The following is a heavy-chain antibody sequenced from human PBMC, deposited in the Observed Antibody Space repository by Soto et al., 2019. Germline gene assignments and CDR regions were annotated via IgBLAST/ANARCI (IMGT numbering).Heavy chain of an antibody. J-gene: IGHJ3*02. CDR3: ARKVGGAYGSGSCPTCDAFDI. V-gene: IGHV5-51*01. CDR1: GYSFTSYW. D-gene: IGHD3-10*01. CDR2: IYPGDSDT. Sequence: GESLKISCKGSGYSFTSYWIGWVRQMPGKGLEWMGIIYPGDSDTRYSPSFQGQVTISADKSISTAYLQWSSLKASDTAMYYCARKVGGAYGSGSCPTCDAFDIWGQGTMVTVSS.